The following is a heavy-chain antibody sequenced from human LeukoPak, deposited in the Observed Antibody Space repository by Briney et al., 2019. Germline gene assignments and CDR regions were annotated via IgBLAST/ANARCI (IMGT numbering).Heavy chain of an antibody. D-gene: IGHD3-3*01. J-gene: IGHJ5*02. Sequence: SETLSLTCTVSGGSISSYYWSWIRQPPGKGLEWIGYIYYSGSTNYNPSLKSRVTISVDTSKNQFSLKLSSVTAADTAVYYCARVRAFSYYDFWSGYWFDPRGQGTLVTVSS. CDR3: ARVRAFSYYDFWSGYWFDP. CDR2: IYYSGST. CDR1: GGSISSYY. V-gene: IGHV4-59*01.